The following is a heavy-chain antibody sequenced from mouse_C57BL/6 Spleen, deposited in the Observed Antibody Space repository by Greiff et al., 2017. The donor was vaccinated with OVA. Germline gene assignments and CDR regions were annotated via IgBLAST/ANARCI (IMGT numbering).Heavy chain of an antibody. J-gene: IGHJ2*01. D-gene: IGHD2-12*01. CDR3: AREGPYSEYCGD. Sequence: QVQLKQPGAELVRPGSSVKLSCKASGYTFTSYWMDWVKQRPGQGLEWIGNIYPSDSETHYNQKFKDKATLTVDKSSSTAYMQLSSLTSEDSAVYYCAREGPYSEYCGDWGQGTTLTVSS. CDR1: GYTFTSYW. V-gene: IGHV1-61*01. CDR2: IYPSDSET.